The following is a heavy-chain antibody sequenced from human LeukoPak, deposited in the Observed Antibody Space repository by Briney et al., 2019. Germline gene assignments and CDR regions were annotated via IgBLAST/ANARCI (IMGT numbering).Heavy chain of an antibody. CDR2: IYYSGST. J-gene: IGHJ4*02. V-gene: IGHV4-59*01. Sequence: SETLSLTCTVSGGSISSYYWSWIRQPPGKGLEWIGYIYYSGSTNYNPSLKSRVTISVDTSKNQLSLKLSSVTAADMAVYYCARARYSYDYLGLRIYFDLWGQGTLVTVSS. D-gene: IGHD5-18*01. CDR1: GGSISSYY. CDR3: ARARYSYDYLGLRIYFDL.